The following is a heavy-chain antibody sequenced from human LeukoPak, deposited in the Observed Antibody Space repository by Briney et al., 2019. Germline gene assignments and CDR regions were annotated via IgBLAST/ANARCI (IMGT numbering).Heavy chain of an antibody. V-gene: IGHV3-21*01. Sequence: GGSLRLSCAASGFTFSRYSMNWVRQAPGKGLEWVSSISSSSSYIYYADSVKGRFTISRDNAKNSLYLQMNSLRAEDTAVYYCARGIYDYVWGSYRPKGYHYYYYMDVWGKGTTVTVSS. CDR2: ISSSSSYI. CDR3: ARGIYDYVWGSYRPKGYHYYYYMDV. CDR1: GFTFSRYS. J-gene: IGHJ6*03. D-gene: IGHD3-16*02.